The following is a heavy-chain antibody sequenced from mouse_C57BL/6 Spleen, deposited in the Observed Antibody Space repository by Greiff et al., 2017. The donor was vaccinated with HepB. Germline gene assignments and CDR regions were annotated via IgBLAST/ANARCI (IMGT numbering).Heavy chain of an antibody. CDR3: ARVSWGLSNEAMDY. D-gene: IGHD2-5*01. J-gene: IGHJ4*01. Sequence: VQLQQSGAELAKPGASVKLSCKASGYTFTSYWMHWVKQRPGQGLEWIGYINPSSGYTKYNQKFKDKATLTADTSSSTAYMQLSSLTYEDSAVYYCARVSWGLSNEAMDYWGQGTSVTVSS. V-gene: IGHV1-7*01. CDR1: GYTFTSYW. CDR2: INPSSGYT.